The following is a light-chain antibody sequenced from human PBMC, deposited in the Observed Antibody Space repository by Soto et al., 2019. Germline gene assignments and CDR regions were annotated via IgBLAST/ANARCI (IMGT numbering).Light chain of an antibody. Sequence: QSALTQPASVSGSPGQSITISCTGTSTDVGSYNLVSWYQQHPGKAPKLMIYEGSKRPSGVSNRFSGSKSGNTASLTISGLQAEDEADYHCCSYAGTNTLAFGGGTKLTVL. CDR2: EGS. J-gene: IGLJ2*01. CDR1: STDVGSYNL. V-gene: IGLV2-23*01. CDR3: CSYAGTNTLA.